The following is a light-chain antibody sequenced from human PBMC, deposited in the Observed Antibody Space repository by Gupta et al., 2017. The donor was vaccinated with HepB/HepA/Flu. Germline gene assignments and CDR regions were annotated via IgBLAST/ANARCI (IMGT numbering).Light chain of an antibody. V-gene: IGKV3-15*01. J-gene: IGKJ2*01. CDR1: QSVSSN. CDR3: QQYNNSAPYT. CDR2: GAS. Sequence: EIVMTQSPATLSVSPGERATLPCRASQSVSSNLAWYQQKPGQAPRLLIYGASTRATGIPARFSGSGSGTEFTLTISSLQSEDFAVYYCQQYNNSAPYTFGQATKMEIK.